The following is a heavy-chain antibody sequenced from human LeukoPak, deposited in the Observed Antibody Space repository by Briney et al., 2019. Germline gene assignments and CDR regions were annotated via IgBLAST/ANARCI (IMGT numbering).Heavy chain of an antibody. D-gene: IGHD3-3*01. CDR1: GGSISSSNYY. J-gene: IGHJ4*02. Sequence: SETLSLTCTVSGGSISSSNYYWGWIRQPPGKGLEWIGSIFYTGNTYGNPSLKSRVIMSVDTSKNQFSLKLSSVTAADTAMYYCARLGPYYDFWSGYLPIDYWGQGTLVTVSS. V-gene: IGHV4-39*01. CDR2: IFYTGNT. CDR3: ARLGPYYDFWSGYLPIDY.